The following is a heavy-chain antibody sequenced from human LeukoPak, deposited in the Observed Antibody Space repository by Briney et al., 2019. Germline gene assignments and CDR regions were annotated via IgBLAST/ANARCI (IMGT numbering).Heavy chain of an antibody. V-gene: IGHV3-23*01. Sequence: GGSLRRSCAASGFTFSSYGMSWVRQAPGNGLEWVSAISGSGGSTYYADSVKGRFTIARDNSKNTLYLQMNSLRAEDTAVYYCAKDRALRYFDWLLSGGGYFDYWGQGTLVTVSS. CDR2: ISGSGGST. CDR3: AKDRALRYFDWLLSGGGYFDY. CDR1: GFTFSSYG. J-gene: IGHJ4*02. D-gene: IGHD3-9*01.